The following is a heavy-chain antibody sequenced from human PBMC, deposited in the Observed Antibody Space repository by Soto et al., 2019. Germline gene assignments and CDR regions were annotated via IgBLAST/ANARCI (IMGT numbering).Heavy chain of an antibody. Sequence: QVQLVESGGGVVQPGRSLRLSCEASGFTFSSYAMHWVRQAPGKGLEWVAVISYDGRNKYSADSVRGRFTISRDNSKNTLYLQMNSLRAEDTAVFYCAQGLRGDFRDWYFDLWGRGTLVTVSS. CDR1: GFTFSSYA. D-gene: IGHD2-21*02. J-gene: IGHJ2*01. V-gene: IGHV3-30*18. CDR2: ISYDGRNK. CDR3: AQGLRGDFRDWYFDL.